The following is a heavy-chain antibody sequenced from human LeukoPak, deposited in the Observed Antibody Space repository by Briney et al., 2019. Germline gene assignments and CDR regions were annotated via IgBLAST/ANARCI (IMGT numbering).Heavy chain of an antibody. CDR3: AKIYDYVWGSYHEKYFQD. V-gene: IGHV3-23*01. J-gene: IGHJ1*01. CDR1: GFTFSSYD. CDR2: ISGSDGST. D-gene: IGHD3-16*01. Sequence: GGSLRLSCAASGFTFSSYDMTWVRQAPGKGLECVSVISGSDGSTYYADSVKGRFTISRDKYKNTLYLQMNSLRAEDTAVYYCAKIYDYVWGSYHEKYFQDWGQGTLVTVSS.